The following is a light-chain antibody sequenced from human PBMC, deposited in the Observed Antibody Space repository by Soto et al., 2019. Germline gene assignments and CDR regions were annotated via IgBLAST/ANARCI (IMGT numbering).Light chain of an antibody. CDR3: VQVTDWPWT. V-gene: IGKV2-30*01. CDR1: QGLVYSDGNTF. Sequence: DVVMTQSPLSLPVTLGQPASISCRSSQGLVYSDGNTFLNWFQQRPGQSPRRLIYQVSNRDSGVPERFSGCGSGDEFIVKISSEDVEDVEIYYCVQVTDWPWTFGQRTKVEIK. CDR2: QVS. J-gene: IGKJ1*01.